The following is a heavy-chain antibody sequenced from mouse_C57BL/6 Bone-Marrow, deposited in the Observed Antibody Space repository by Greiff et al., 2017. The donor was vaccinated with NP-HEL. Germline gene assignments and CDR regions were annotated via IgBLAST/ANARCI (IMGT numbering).Heavy chain of an antibody. CDR2: IDPSDSYT. CDR3: ARIYYGNLY. Sequence: VQLQQPGAELVRPGTSVKLSCKASGYTFTSYWMHWVKQRPGQGLEWIGVIDPSDSYTNYNQKFKGKATLTVDTSSSTAYMQLSSLTSEGSAVYNCARIYYGNLYWGQGTSVTVSS. CDR1: GYTFTSYW. V-gene: IGHV1-59*01. J-gene: IGHJ4*01. D-gene: IGHD2-1*01.